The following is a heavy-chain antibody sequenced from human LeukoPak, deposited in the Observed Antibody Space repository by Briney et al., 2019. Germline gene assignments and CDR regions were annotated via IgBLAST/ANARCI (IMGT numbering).Heavy chain of an antibody. Sequence: ASVKVSCKASGGTFSSYDIHWVRQAAGHGLEWMGWMNPNSGHTGHAQKFQGRVTMTGDTSMTTAYMELSGLTSEDTAMYYCARGSALHSKWVGGRWFDPWGQGTLVTVSS. CDR2: MNPNSGHT. D-gene: IGHD6-19*01. V-gene: IGHV1-8*02. CDR1: GGTFSSYD. CDR3: ARGSALHSKWVGGRWFDP. J-gene: IGHJ5*02.